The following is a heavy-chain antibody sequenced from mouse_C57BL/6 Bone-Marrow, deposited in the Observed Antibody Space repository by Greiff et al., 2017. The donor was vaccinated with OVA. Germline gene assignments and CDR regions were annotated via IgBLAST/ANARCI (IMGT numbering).Heavy chain of an antibody. CDR2: ISNGGGSN. CDR3: ARHYYGSSYGY. V-gene: IGHV5-12*01. D-gene: IGHD1-1*01. CDR1: GFTFSDYY. Sequence: EVKVVESGGGLVQPGGSLKLSCAASGFTFSDYYMYWVRQTPEKRLEWVAYISNGGGSNYYPDTVKGRFTISRDNAKNTLYLQMSRLKSEDTAMYYCARHYYGSSYGYWGQGTTLTVSS. J-gene: IGHJ2*01.